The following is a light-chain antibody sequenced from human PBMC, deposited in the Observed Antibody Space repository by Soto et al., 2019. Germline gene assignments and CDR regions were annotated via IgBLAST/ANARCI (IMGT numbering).Light chain of an antibody. CDR3: HQYDSWT. CDR2: GVS. J-gene: IGKJ5*01. CDR1: QSVRSTY. Sequence: EIVMTQSPVTLSVSPGARATLSCRASQSVRSTYLAWYQQKPGQAPRLLIFGVSNRAAGIPARFSGSGSGTDFTLTISRLEPEDFAVYYCHQYDSWTFGQGTRLEIK. V-gene: IGKV3-20*01.